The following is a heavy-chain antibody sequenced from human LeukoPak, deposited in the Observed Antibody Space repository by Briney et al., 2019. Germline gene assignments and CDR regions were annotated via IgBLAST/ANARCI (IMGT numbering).Heavy chain of an antibody. CDR2: IYYSGST. Sequence: SETLSLTCTVSGGSISSSSYYWGWIRQPPGKGLEWIGSIYYSGSTYYNPSLKSRVTISVDTSKNQFSLKLSSVTAADTAVYYCARDGGYFDSSGYYYLYYFDYWGQGTLVTVSS. CDR1: GGSISSSSYY. CDR3: ARDGGYFDSSGYYYLYYFDY. D-gene: IGHD3-22*01. V-gene: IGHV4-39*07. J-gene: IGHJ4*02.